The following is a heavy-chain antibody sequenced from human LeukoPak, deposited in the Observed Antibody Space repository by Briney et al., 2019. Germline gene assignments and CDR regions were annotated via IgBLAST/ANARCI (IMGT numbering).Heavy chain of an antibody. CDR3: AKGNYGEKIDY. V-gene: IGHV3-30*02. J-gene: IGHJ4*02. CDR2: IRYDGSKK. Sequence: GGSLRLSCAASGFPFSSYGMHWVRQAPGKGLEWVAFIRYDGSKKYYADSVKGRFTISRDNSKNTLYLQMNSLRAEDAALYYCAKGNYGEKIDYWGPGTLVTVSS. CDR1: GFPFSSYG. D-gene: IGHD4-17*01.